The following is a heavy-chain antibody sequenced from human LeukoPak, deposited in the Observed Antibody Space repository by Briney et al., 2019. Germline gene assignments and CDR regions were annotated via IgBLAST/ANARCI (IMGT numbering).Heavy chain of an antibody. J-gene: IGHJ6*03. CDR2: IYTSGST. Sequence: PSETLSLTCTVSGGSISSGSYYWSWIRQPAGKGLEWIGRIYTSGSTNYNPSLKSRVTISVDTSKNQFSLKLSSVTAADTAVYYCARGRVAAAGYYYYYYMDVWGKGTTVTISS. CDR1: GGSISSGSYY. CDR3: ARGRVAAAGYYYYYYMDV. V-gene: IGHV4-61*02. D-gene: IGHD6-13*01.